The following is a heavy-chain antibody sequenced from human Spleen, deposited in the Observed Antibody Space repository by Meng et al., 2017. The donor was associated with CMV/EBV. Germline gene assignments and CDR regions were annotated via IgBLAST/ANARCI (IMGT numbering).Heavy chain of an antibody. J-gene: IGHJ4*02. CDR1: GGSISSSSYY. CDR3: ARGNTFTMMAY. D-gene: IGHD3-22*01. CDR2: INHSGST. Sequence: SETLSLTCTVSGGSISSSSYYWSWIRQPPGKGLEWIGEINHSGSTNYTPSLKSRVTISVDTSKNQFSLKLSSVTAADTAVYYCARGNTFTMMAYWGQGTLVTVSS. V-gene: IGHV4-39*07.